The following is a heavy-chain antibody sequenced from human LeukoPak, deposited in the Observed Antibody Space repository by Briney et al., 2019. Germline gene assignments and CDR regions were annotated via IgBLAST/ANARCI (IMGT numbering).Heavy chain of an antibody. D-gene: IGHD6-19*01. CDR3: ARGAYSSGWLFDY. CDR2: LYSGGNT. V-gene: IGHV3-66*01. J-gene: IGHJ4*02. Sequence: GGSLRLSWAASGXTVSSNYVTWVRQTPGKGLEWVSLLYSGGNTYYAGSVKDRFIISRDNSKNTLYLQMNTLRDEDTAVYYCARGAYSSGWLFDYWGQGTQVTVSS. CDR1: GXTVSSNY.